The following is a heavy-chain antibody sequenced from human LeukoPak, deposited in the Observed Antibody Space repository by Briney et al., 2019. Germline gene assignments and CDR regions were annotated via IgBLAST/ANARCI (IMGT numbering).Heavy chain of an antibody. V-gene: IGHV3-21*01. Sequence: GGSLRLSCAASGFTFSSYSMNWFRQAPGKGLEWVPSISSSSSYIYYADSVKGRFTISRDNAKNSLYLQMNSLRAEDTAVYYCASWMVRGVLAFDYWGQGTLVTVSS. D-gene: IGHD3-10*01. CDR2: ISSSSSYI. CDR1: GFTFSSYS. CDR3: ASWMVRGVLAFDY. J-gene: IGHJ4*02.